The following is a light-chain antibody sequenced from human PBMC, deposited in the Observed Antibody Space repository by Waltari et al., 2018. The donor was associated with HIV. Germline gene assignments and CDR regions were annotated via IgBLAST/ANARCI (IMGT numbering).Light chain of an antibody. CDR1: RSNIGSGYE. CDR3: QSYDSSLYKV. CDR2: GNT. Sequence: QSVLTQPPSMSGAPGQRVTISCTGSRSNIGSGYEVHWYQQLPGTAPKLLIYGNTNRPSGVPDRFSGSKSGTSASLAITGLQAEDEADYYCQSYDSSLYKVFGGGTKLTVL. J-gene: IGLJ2*01. V-gene: IGLV1-40*01.